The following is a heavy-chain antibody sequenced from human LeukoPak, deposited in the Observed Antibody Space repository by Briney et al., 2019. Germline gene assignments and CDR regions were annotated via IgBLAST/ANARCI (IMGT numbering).Heavy chain of an antibody. Sequence: PSETLSLTCAVYGGSFSGYYWSWIRQPPGKGLEWIGEINHSGSTNYNPSLKSRVTISVDTSKNQFSLKLSSVTAADTAVYYCARGPYDYVWGSYRRTMGYYFDYWGQGTLVTVSS. J-gene: IGHJ4*02. CDR3: ARGPYDYVWGSYRRTMGYYFDY. D-gene: IGHD3-16*02. CDR2: INHSGST. V-gene: IGHV4-34*01. CDR1: GGSFSGYY.